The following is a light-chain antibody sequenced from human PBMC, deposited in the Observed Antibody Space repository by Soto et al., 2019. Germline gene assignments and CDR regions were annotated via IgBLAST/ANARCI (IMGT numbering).Light chain of an antibody. J-gene: IGLJ2*01. V-gene: IGLV2-14*03. CDR2: DVN. Sequence: QSALTQPASVSGSPGQSITISCTGSSGDIGSYDYVSWYQHRPGRAPTLIIYDVNDRPSGVSNRFYGSKSGDTASLTISGLQAEDGADYYSSSYSKARPVAAFGGGTKLTVL. CDR1: SGDIGSYDY. CDR3: SSYSKARPVAA.